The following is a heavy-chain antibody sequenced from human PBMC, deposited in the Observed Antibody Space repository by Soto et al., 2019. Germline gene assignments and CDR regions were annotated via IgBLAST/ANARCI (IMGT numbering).Heavy chain of an antibody. D-gene: IGHD3-16*01. CDR2: IIPVCGTT. CDR1: GDMFSSFA. Sequence: QEQLVQSGAEVKKPGSSMKVSCKASGDMFSSFAISWVRQAPGQGLEWMGGIIPVCGTTNYAQKFQDRVTITADESTNTAYMGLSSLRSEDTTIYYCAMGGSPYVWFNEYWGQGTLVTVSS. CDR3: AMGGSPYVWFNEY. V-gene: IGHV1-69*01. J-gene: IGHJ4*02.